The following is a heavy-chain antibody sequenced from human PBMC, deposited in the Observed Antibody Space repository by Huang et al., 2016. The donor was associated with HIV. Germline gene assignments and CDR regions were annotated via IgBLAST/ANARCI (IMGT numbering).Heavy chain of an antibody. D-gene: IGHD5-18*01. V-gene: IGHV5-51*03. J-gene: IGHJ4*02. CDR3: ARPLLGYTYGYYFDH. CDR1: GFSFTNYW. CDR2: IYPGDSDT. Sequence: EVQLVQSGAEVKKPGESLKISCKGSGFSFTNYWIGWVCQMPGKGREWMGIIYPGDSDTTYSPSFEGQVTISADKSINTAFLQWSSLKASDSAIYYCARPLLGYTYGYYFDHWGRGTLVTVSS.